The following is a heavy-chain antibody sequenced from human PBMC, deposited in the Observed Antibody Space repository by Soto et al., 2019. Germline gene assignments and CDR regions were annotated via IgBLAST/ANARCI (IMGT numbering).Heavy chain of an antibody. J-gene: IGHJ4*02. Sequence: GGSLRLSCATSGFTFTSYAMSWVRQAPGKGLEWVSIISGRGDNTYYADSVKGRVTISRDNSKNTLYLQMNSLRAEDTAIYYCAEGREMVASGQFDYWCLRT. D-gene: IGHD1-26*01. CDR3: AEGREMVASGQFDY. CDR2: ISGRGDNT. CDR1: GFTFTSYA. V-gene: IGHV3-23*01.